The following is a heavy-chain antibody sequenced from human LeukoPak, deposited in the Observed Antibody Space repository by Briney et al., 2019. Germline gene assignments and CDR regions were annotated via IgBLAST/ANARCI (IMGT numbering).Heavy chain of an antibody. CDR3: AVSSGPHLVDY. D-gene: IGHD6-19*01. Sequence: SVKVSCKASGGTFSSYAISWVRQAPGQGLEWMGGIIPIFGTANYAQKFQGRVTMTRDMSTSTVYMELSSLRPEDTAVYYCAVSSGPHLVDYWGQGTLVTVSS. CDR1: GGTFSSYA. J-gene: IGHJ4*02. CDR2: IIPIFGTA. V-gene: IGHV1-69*05.